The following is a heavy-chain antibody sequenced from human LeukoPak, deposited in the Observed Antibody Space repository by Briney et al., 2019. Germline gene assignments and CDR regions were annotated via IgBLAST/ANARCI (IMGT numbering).Heavy chain of an antibody. CDR2: INHSGST. Sequence: TETLSLTCTVSGGSISSDYWSWIRQPPGKGLEWIGEINHSGSTNYNPSLKSRVTISVDTSKNQFSLKLSSVTAADTAVYYCASLYNEDYWGQGTLVTVSS. CDR3: ASLYNEDY. CDR1: GGSISSDY. D-gene: IGHD1-14*01. J-gene: IGHJ4*02. V-gene: IGHV4-34*01.